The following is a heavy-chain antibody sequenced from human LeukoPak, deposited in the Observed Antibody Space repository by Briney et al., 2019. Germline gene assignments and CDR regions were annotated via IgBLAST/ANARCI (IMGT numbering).Heavy chain of an antibody. Sequence: GESLKISCKGPGYSFTSYWIGWVRQMPGKGLEWMGIIYPGDSDTRYSPSFQGQVTISADKSISTAYLQWSSLKASDTAMYYCARLVYSYGYPLFSMDVWGQGTTVTVSS. CDR3: ARLVYSYGYPLFSMDV. D-gene: IGHD5-18*01. CDR1: GYSFTSYW. V-gene: IGHV5-51*01. CDR2: IYPGDSDT. J-gene: IGHJ6*02.